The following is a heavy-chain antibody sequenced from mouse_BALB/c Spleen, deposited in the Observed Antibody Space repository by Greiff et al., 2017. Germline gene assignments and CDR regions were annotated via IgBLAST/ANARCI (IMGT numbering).Heavy chain of an antibody. J-gene: IGHJ3*01. D-gene: IGHD2-4*01. CDR2: ISYDGSN. CDR1: GYSITSGYY. Sequence: EVHLVESGPGLVKPSQSLSLTCSVTGYSITSGYYWNWIRQFPGNKLEWMGYISYDGSNNYNPSLKNRISITRDTSKNQFFLKLNSVTTEDTATYYCARPYDYDALAYWGQGTLVTVSA. CDR3: ARPYDYDALAY. V-gene: IGHV3-6*02.